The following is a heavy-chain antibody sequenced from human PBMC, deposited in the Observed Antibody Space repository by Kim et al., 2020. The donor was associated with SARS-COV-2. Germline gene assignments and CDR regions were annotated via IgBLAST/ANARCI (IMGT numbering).Heavy chain of an antibody. CDR2: ISWNSGSI. Sequence: GGSLRLSCAASGFTFDDYAMHWVRQAPGKGLEWVSGISWNSGSIGYADSVKGRFTISRDNAKNSLYLQMNSLRAEDTALYYCAKVQGPSTSLISPFDYWGQGTLVTVSS. J-gene: IGHJ4*02. V-gene: IGHV3-9*01. CDR1: GFTFDDYA. CDR3: AKVQGPSTSLISPFDY. D-gene: IGHD2-2*01.